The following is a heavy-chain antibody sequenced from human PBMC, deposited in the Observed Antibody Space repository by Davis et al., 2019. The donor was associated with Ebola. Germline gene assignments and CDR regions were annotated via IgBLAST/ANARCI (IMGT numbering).Heavy chain of an antibody. V-gene: IGHV4-38-2*02. CDR2: IYHNGSS. J-gene: IGHJ3*02. D-gene: IGHD6-25*01. CDR3: ARESLEAAADAFDI. CDR1: GYSISSNHF. Sequence: SETLSLTCDVSGYSISSNHFWVWVRQPPGKGLQWIGSIYHNGSSKFNASLKSRVTMSVDTSKNQFSLKLTSVTAADTAVYYCARESLEAAADAFDIWGQGKMVTVSS.